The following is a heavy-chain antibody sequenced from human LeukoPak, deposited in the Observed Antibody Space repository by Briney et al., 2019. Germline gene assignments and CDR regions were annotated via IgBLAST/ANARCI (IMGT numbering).Heavy chain of an antibody. CDR2: IIPIFGTA. Sequence: ASVKVSCKASGGTFISYAISWVRQAPGQGLEWMGRIIPIFGTANYAQKFQGRVTITTDESTSTAYIEHRHLKSENTAVYYCARDRPRWPFDPWGQGTLVTVSS. J-gene: IGHJ5*02. CDR3: ARDRPRWPFDP. D-gene: IGHD2-15*01. CDR1: GGTFISYA. V-gene: IGHV1-69*05.